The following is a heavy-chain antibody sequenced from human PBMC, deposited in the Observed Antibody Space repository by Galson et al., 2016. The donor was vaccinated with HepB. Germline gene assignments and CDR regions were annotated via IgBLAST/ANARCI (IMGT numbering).Heavy chain of an antibody. CDR2: ISDSGGTR. CDR1: GFSFSSNA. D-gene: IGHD6-13*01. Sequence: SLRLSCAASGFSFSSNAMSWVRQAPGKGLEWLSFISDSGGTRHYADSVKGRFTVSRDNSKGTLYLRMNGLRADDTAVYYSAKGGGGSSSWQKYYYYYYMDVWGKGTTVTVSS. CDR3: AKGGGGSSSWQKYYYYYYMDV. V-gene: IGHV3-23*01. J-gene: IGHJ6*03.